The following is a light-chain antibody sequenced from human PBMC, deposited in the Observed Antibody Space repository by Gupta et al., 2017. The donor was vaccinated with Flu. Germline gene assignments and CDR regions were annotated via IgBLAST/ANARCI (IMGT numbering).Light chain of an antibody. Sequence: GDRVTITCRASQSISSWLAWYQQKPGKAPQVLIYKASSLQSGVPSRFSGSGSGTEFTLTISSLQPDDFATYYCQQYNSYSGTFGQGTKVEIK. J-gene: IGKJ1*01. CDR2: KAS. V-gene: IGKV1-5*03. CDR1: QSISSW. CDR3: QQYNSYSGT.